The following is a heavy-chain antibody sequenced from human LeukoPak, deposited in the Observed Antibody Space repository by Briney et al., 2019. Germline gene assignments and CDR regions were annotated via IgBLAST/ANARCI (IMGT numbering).Heavy chain of an antibody. D-gene: IGHD3-3*01. CDR3: ARVSWSGVDAFDI. CDR2: ISSSSSTI. J-gene: IGHJ3*02. Sequence: PGGSLRLSCAASGFSFGGYAFSWVRQAPGKGLEWVSYISSSSSTIYYADSVKGRFTISRDNAKNSLYLQMNSLRAEDTAVYYCARVSWSGVDAFDIWGQGTMVTVSS. CDR1: GFSFGGYA. V-gene: IGHV3-48*01.